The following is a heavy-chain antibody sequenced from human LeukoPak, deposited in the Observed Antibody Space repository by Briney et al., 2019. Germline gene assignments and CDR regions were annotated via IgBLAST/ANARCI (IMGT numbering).Heavy chain of an antibody. CDR2: ISYDGSNK. V-gene: IGHV3-30-3*01. CDR1: GFTLSSYA. CDR3: ARDRHYYGSGSYFDY. Sequence: PGRSLRLSCAASGFTLSSYAMHWVRQAPGKGLEWVAVISYDGSNKYYADSVKGRFTISRDNSKNTLYLQMNSLRAEDTAVYYCARDRHYYGSGSYFDYWGQGTLVTVSS. J-gene: IGHJ4*02. D-gene: IGHD3-10*01.